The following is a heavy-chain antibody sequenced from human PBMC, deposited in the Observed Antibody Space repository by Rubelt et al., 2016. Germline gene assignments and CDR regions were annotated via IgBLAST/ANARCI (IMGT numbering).Heavy chain of an antibody. V-gene: IGHV1-2*04. CDR2: INPNSGGT. D-gene: IGHD4-17*01. CDR3: ARDYATVT. Sequence: ARQAPGQGLEWMGWINPNSGGTNYAQKFQGWVTMTRDTSISTAYMELSRLRSDDTAVYYCARDYATVTWGQGTLVTVSS. J-gene: IGHJ5*02.